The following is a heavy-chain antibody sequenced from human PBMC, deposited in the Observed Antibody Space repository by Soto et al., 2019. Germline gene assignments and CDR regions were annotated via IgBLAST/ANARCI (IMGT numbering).Heavy chain of an antibody. CDR3: STTQYYYYYGMDV. CDR1: GYSFTSYW. D-gene: IGHD2-2*01. J-gene: IGHJ6*02. Sequence: PGESLKISCKGSGYSFTSYWISWVRQMPGKGLEWMGRIDPSDSYTNYSPSFQGHVTISADKSISTAYLQWSGLKASDTAMYYCSTTQYYYYYGMDVWGQGTTVTVSS. V-gene: IGHV5-10-1*01. CDR2: IDPSDSYT.